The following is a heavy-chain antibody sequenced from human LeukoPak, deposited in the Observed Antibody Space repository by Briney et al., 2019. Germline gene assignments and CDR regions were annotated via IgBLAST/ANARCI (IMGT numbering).Heavy chain of an antibody. V-gene: IGHV3-53*01. CDR3: ARHIGFDAFDI. J-gene: IGHJ3*02. Sequence: PGGSLRLSCAASEFTLSSNYMSWVRQAPGKGLEWVSLIYSAGSTYYADSVKGRFTISRHNSRNTLYLQMNSLRAEDTAVYYCARHIGFDAFDIWGQGTMVTVSS. CDR2: IYSAGST. CDR1: EFTLSSNY.